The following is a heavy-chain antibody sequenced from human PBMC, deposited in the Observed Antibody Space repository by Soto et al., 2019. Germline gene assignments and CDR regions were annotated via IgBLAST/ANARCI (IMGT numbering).Heavy chain of an antibody. CDR2: ISYDGSNK. D-gene: IGHD5-18*01. CDR1: GFTFSSYG. V-gene: IGHV3-30*18. Sequence: QVQLVESGGGVVQPGRSLRLSCAASGFTFSSYGMHWVRQAPGKGLEWVAVISYDGSNKYYADSVKGRFTISRDNSKNTLYLQMNSLRAEDTAVYYCAKDLAMVNWGQGTLVTVSS. J-gene: IGHJ4*02. CDR3: AKDLAMVN.